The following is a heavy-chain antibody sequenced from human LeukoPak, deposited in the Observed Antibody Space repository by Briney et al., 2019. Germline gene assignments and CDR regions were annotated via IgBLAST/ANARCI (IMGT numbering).Heavy chain of an antibody. D-gene: IGHD5-18*01. CDR2: IKQDGSEK. CDR3: ARESVSSYGFDGGDY. J-gene: IGHJ4*02. V-gene: IGHV3-7*01. CDR1: GFTFSSYW. Sequence: GGSLRLSCAASGFTFSSYWMSWVRQAPGKGLEWVANIKQDGSEKYYVDSVKGRFTISRDNAKNSLYLQMNSLRAEDTAVYYCARESVSSYGFDGGDYWGQGTLVTVSS.